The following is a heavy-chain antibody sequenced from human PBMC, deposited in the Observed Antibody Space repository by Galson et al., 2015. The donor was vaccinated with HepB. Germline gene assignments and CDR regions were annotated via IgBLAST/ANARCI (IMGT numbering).Heavy chain of an antibody. CDR1: GFTFDDYA. V-gene: IGHV3-9*01. CDR3: VKSLELGLTVRVDFDY. CDR2: ISWNSGSI. Sequence: SLRLSCAASGFTFDDYAMHWVRQAPGKGLEWVSGISWNSGSIGYADSVKGRFTISRDNAKNSLYVQMNSLRTEDTALYYCVKSLELGLTVRVDFDYWGQGTLVTVSS. D-gene: IGHD3-10*01. J-gene: IGHJ4*02.